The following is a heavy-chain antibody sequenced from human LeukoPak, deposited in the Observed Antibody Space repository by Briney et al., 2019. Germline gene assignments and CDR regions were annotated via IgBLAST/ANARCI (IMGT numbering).Heavy chain of an antibody. CDR1: GFTFGIYC. CDR2: ISSSSSGSYK. V-gene: IGHV3-21*01. D-gene: IGHD1-26*01. Sequence: GGCLSLSCEASGFTFGIYCMNWVRQAPGKGMEWDSSISSSSSGSYKYYADSEKGRFTISRDNAKNSLYLQMDSLRAEDTAMYYCARAQTELQYYFVYWGQGTLVTVSS. CDR3: ARAQTELQYYFVY. J-gene: IGHJ4*02.